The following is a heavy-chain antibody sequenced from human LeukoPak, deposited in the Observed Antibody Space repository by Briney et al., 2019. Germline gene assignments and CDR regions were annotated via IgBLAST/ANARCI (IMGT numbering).Heavy chain of an antibody. Sequence: GRSQRLSCAASGFTFSSYGMHWVRQAPGKGLGWVAVISYDGSNKYYADSVKGRFTISRDNSKNTLYLQMNSLRAEDTAVYYCAELGITMIGGVWGKGTTVTISS. D-gene: IGHD3-10*02. V-gene: IGHV3-30*18. CDR2: ISYDGSNK. J-gene: IGHJ6*04. CDR1: GFTFSSYG. CDR3: AELGITMIGGV.